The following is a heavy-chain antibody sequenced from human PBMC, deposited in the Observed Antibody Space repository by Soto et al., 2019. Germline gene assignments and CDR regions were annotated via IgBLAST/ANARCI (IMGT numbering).Heavy chain of an antibody. Sequence: ASVRVSCKASGYTFTSYYMHWARQAPGQGLEWMGIINPSGGSTSYAQKFQGRVTMTRDTSTSTVYMELSSLRSDDTAVYYCARYCSSTSCYEGYYYYMDVWGKGTTVTVSS. CDR1: GYTFTSYY. CDR3: ARYCSSTSCYEGYYYYMDV. D-gene: IGHD2-2*01. CDR2: INPSGGST. J-gene: IGHJ6*03. V-gene: IGHV1-46*01.